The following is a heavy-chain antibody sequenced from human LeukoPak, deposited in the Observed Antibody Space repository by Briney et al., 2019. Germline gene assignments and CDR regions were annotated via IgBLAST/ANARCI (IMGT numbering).Heavy chain of an antibody. CDR2: IYYSGST. CDR3: ARRGYCSSTSCYEYWFDP. Sequence: PSETLSLTCTVSGGSISSRSYYWGWIRQPPGKGLEWIGIIYYSGSTYYNPSLKSRLTISVDTSKNQFSLKLSSVTATDTAVYYCARRGYCSSTSCYEYWFDPWGQGTLVTVSS. J-gene: IGHJ5*02. CDR1: GGSISSRSYY. D-gene: IGHD2-2*01. V-gene: IGHV4-39*01.